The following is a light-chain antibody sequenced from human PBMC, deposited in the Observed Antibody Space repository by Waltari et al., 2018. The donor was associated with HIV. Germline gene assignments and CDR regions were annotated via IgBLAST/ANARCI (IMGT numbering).Light chain of an antibody. V-gene: IGLV1-44*01. J-gene: IGLJ3*02. CDR2: SNN. CDR1: TSNVGRNP. CDR3: AARDDSLNVWV. Sequence: QSFLTQPPSASGTPGRRVVISCSENTSNVGRNPVNWYRQLPGTAPKLLMFSNNQRPSGVTDRFSGSKSGTSASLAIKGLQSEDEADYYCAARDDSLNVWVFGGGTKLTVL.